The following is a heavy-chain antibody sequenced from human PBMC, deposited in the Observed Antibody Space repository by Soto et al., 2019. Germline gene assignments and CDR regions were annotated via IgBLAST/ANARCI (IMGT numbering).Heavy chain of an antibody. CDR2: IHHSGST. V-gene: IGHV4-34*01. CDR3: ARARKITGEAFDI. D-gene: IGHD2-8*02. J-gene: IGHJ3*02. CDR1: GGSFSSFY. Sequence: SETLSLTCTVYGGSFSSFYWRWIRQSPGKGLEWIGDIHHSGSTNYNPSLKSRVTISVDTSKNQFSLKLSSVTAADTAVYYCARARKITGEAFDIWGQGTMVTVSS.